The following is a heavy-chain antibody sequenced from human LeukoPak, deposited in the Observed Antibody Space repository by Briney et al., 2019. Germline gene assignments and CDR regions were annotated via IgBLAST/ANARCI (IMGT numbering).Heavy chain of an antibody. V-gene: IGHV4-31*03. Sequence: SETLSLTCTVSGGSISTGGYYWSWLRQHPGKGLEWIAYIYHSGNTYYNPSLKSRVIISVDTSKNQFSLRLGSVTAADTAVYYCARDPLDSKSWASRAFDIWGQGTMVTVSS. J-gene: IGHJ3*02. CDR2: IYHSGNT. D-gene: IGHD3-22*01. CDR1: GGSISTGGYY. CDR3: ARDPLDSKSWASRAFDI.